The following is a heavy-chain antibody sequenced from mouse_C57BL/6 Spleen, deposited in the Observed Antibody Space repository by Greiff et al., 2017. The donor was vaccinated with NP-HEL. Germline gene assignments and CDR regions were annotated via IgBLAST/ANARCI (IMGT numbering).Heavy chain of an antibody. J-gene: IGHJ2*01. CDR2: IHPSDSDT. Sequence: QVQLQQPGAELVKPGASVKVSCKASGYTFTSYWMHWVKQRPGQGLEWIGRIHPSDSDTNYNQKFKGKATLTVDKSSSTAYMQLSRLTSEDSAVYSCATERDGYDEGGYWGQGTTLTVSS. V-gene: IGHV1-74*01. CDR3: ATERDGYDEGGY. CDR1: GYTFTSYW. D-gene: IGHD2-2*01.